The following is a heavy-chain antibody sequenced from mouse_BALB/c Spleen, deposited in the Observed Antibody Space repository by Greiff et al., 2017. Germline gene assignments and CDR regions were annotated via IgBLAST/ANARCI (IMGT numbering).Heavy chain of an antibody. V-gene: IGHV5-6*01. CDR2: ISSGGSYT. CDR3: ARWDYDGMDY. J-gene: IGHJ4*01. CDR1: GFTFSSYG. Sequence: DVLLVESGGDLVKPGGSLKLSCAASGFTFSSYGMSWVRQTPDKRLEWVATISSGGSYTYYPDSVKGRFTISRDNAKNTLYLQMSSLKSEDTAMYYCARWDYDGMDYWGQGTSVTVSS.